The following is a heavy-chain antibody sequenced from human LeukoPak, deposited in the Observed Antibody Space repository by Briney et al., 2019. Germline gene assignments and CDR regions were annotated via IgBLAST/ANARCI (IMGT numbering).Heavy chain of an antibody. CDR1: GFTFSSYG. CDR3: ANPRFEDDWFLPMLAY. J-gene: IGHJ4*02. CDR2: ISYDGSNK. V-gene: IGHV3-30*18. Sequence: GGSLRLSCAASGFTFSSYGMHWVRQAPGKGLEWVAVISYDGSNKYYADSVKGRFTISRDNSKNTLYLQMNSLRAEDTAVYYCANPRFEDDWFLPMLAYWGQGPLVTVSS. D-gene: IGHD3-9*01.